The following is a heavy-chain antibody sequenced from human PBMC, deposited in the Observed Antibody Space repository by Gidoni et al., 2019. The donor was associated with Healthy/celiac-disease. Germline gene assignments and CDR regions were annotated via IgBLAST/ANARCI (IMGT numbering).Heavy chain of an antibody. CDR2: IIPILGIA. J-gene: IGHJ4*02. Sequence: QVQLVQSGAEVKKPGSSVKVSCKASGGTFSSYTISWVRQAPGQGLEWMGRIIPILGIANYAQKFKGRVTITADKSTSTAYMGLSSLRSEDTAVYYCARGVSYYYGSGSYYTGFDYWGQGTLVTVSS. CDR3: ARGVSYYYGSGSYYTGFDY. D-gene: IGHD3-10*01. V-gene: IGHV1-69*02. CDR1: GGTFSSYT.